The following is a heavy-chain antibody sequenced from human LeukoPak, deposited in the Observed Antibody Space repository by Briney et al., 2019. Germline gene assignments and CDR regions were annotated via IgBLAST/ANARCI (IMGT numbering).Heavy chain of an antibody. CDR1: GYTFTSYY. V-gene: IGHV1-46*01. CDR2: INPSGGST. D-gene: IGHD3-10*01. CDR3: ARDYREYYGSGGYFDY. J-gene: IGHJ4*02. Sequence: GASVKVSCKASGYTFTSYYMHWVRQAPGQGREWMGVINPSGGSTSYAQKFQGRVTMTRDMSTSTVYMELSSLRSEDTAVYYCARDYREYYGSGGYFDYWGQGTLVTVSS.